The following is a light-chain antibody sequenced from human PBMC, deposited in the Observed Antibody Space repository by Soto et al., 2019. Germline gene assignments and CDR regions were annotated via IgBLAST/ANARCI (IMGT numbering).Light chain of an antibody. CDR3: SSYAGSSVV. CDR2: DVT. J-gene: IGLJ2*01. Sequence: QSALTQPRSVSGSPGKSVTISFTGTRSDVGGYNFVSWYQQHPGKAPKLLIYDVTKRPSGVPDRFSGSKSGYTASLTISGLQAEDEADFYCSSYAGSSVVFGGGTKVTV. CDR1: RSDVGGYNF. V-gene: IGLV2-11*01.